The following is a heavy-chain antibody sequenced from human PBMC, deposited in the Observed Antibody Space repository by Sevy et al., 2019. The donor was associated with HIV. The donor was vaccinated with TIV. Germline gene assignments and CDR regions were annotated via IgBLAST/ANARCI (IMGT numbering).Heavy chain of an antibody. J-gene: IGHJ3*01. CDR2: IRYDGSTK. CDR3: AKGLGMVQGALLSDDV. V-gene: IGHV3-30*02. D-gene: IGHD3-10*01. CDR1: GFTFSRYG. Sequence: GGSLILSCAASGFTFSRYGMHWVRQAPGKGLEWVAFIRYDGSTKYYAESVKGRFIISRDNSKDTLYLQMNSLRGDDTSLYYCAKGLGMVQGALLSDDVWGQGTMVTVS.